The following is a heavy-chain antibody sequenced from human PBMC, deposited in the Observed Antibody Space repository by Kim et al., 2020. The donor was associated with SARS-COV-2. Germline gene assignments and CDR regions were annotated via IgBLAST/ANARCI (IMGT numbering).Heavy chain of an antibody. V-gene: IGHV3-30*18. J-gene: IGHJ5*02. CDR3: AKDLRKWGSSWDWFDP. Sequence: GASLRLSCAASGFTFSSYGMHWVRQAPGKGLEWVAVISYDGSNKYYADSVKGRFTISRDNSKNTLYLQMNSLRAEDTAVYYCAKDLRKWGSSWDWFDPWG. CDR1: GFTFSSYG. D-gene: IGHD6-13*01. CDR2: ISYDGSNK.